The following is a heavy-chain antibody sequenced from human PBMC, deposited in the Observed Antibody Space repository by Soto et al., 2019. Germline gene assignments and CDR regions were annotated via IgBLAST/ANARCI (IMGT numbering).Heavy chain of an antibody. CDR3: AKSGVRGTYYDFWSGYPMGDYFDY. CDR2: ISYDGSNK. J-gene: IGHJ4*02. Sequence: QVQLVESGGGVVQPGRSLRLSCAASGFTFSSYGMHWARQAPGKGLEWVAVISYDGSNKYYADSVKGRFTISRDNSKNTLYLQMNSLRAEDTAVYYCAKSGVRGTYYDFWSGYPMGDYFDYWGQGTLVTVSS. V-gene: IGHV3-30*18. D-gene: IGHD3-3*01. CDR1: GFTFSSYG.